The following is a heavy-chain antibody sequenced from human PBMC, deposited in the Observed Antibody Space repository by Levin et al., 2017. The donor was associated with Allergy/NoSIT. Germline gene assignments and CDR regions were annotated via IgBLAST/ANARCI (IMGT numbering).Heavy chain of an antibody. Sequence: LSLTCVASGFTFRSYSMNWVRPAPGKGLEWISYIDSATTAIYYADSVKGRFTISRDNAQNSLYLQMNSLRDEDMAVYYCARDMYTTGWAYYYAMDVWGQGTSVTVSS. V-gene: IGHV3-48*02. J-gene: IGHJ6*02. D-gene: IGHD5/OR15-5a*01. CDR3: ARDMYTTGWAYYYAMDV. CDR1: GFTFRSYS. CDR2: IDSATTAI.